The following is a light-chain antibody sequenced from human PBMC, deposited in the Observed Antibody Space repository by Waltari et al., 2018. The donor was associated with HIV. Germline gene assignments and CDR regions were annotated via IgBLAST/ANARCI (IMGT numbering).Light chain of an antibody. V-gene: IGKV4-1*01. CDR2: WAS. Sequence: DIVLTQSPDSLPGSLGGMATINCKSSQSVLYNSNSTNYLSWYQQRPGQPPKLLIFWASTRESGVPDRFSGSASGTDFTLTISGLQAEDVAVYYCHQYYTTPWAFGQGTKVEIK. CDR1: QSVLYNSNSTNY. J-gene: IGKJ1*01. CDR3: HQYYTTPWA.